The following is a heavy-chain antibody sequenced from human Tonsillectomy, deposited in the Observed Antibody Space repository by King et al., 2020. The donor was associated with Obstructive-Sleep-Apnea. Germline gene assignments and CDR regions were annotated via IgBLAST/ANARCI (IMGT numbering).Heavy chain of an antibody. D-gene: IGHD3-10*01. CDR1: GYTFTSYG. J-gene: IGHJ4*02. CDR2: ITAYNGNT. Sequence: LVQSGAEVKKPGASVKVSCKASGYTFTSYGISWVRQATGQGLEWMGWITAYNGNTNYAQTLQGRVTMTTDTSTTTAYMELRSLRSDDTAVYYCARDRDYYASGSYADYWGQGTLVTVSS. V-gene: IGHV1-18*01. CDR3: ARDRDYYASGSYADY.